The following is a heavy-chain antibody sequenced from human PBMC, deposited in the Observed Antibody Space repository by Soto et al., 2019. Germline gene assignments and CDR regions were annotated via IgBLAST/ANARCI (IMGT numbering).Heavy chain of an antibody. Sequence: HPWGSLRLSCAASGFTFSSFAMHWFRQAPGKGLEWVAVISYEGSNKFYSGSVKGRATISRDNFKNMLYLQMDSLRAEDSALYYCARDEEFEVLYYYCNGLDVCGQGTTVTVSS. D-gene: IGHD2-2*01. CDR2: ISYEGSNK. CDR3: ARDEEFEVLYYYCNGLDV. CDR1: GFTFSSFA. V-gene: IGHV3-30-3*01. J-gene: IGHJ6*02.